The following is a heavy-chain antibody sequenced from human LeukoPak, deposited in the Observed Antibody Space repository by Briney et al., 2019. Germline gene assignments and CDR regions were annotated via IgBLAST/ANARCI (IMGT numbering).Heavy chain of an antibody. Sequence: ASVKVSCKASGYTFTGYYMHWVRQAPGQGLEWMGWINPNSGGTNYAQKFQGRVTMTRDTSISTAHMELSRLRSDDTAVYYCARDYSSGWYRDKLYFDYWGQGTLVTVSS. J-gene: IGHJ4*02. CDR1: GYTFTGYY. CDR2: INPNSGGT. V-gene: IGHV1-2*02. D-gene: IGHD6-19*01. CDR3: ARDYSSGWYRDKLYFDY.